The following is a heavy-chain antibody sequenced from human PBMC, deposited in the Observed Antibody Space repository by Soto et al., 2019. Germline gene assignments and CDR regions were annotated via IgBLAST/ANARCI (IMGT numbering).Heavy chain of an antibody. J-gene: IGHJ4*02. Sequence: ASVKVSCKASGYTFTSYGTSWVRQAPGQGLEWMGWISAYNGNTNYAQKLQGRVTMTTDTSTSTAYMELRSLRSDDTAVYYCARGDNYRTYYYDSSGYYHPRYWGQGTLVTVSS. D-gene: IGHD3-22*01. CDR3: ARGDNYRTYYYDSSGYYHPRY. CDR1: GYTFTSYG. CDR2: ISAYNGNT. V-gene: IGHV1-18*04.